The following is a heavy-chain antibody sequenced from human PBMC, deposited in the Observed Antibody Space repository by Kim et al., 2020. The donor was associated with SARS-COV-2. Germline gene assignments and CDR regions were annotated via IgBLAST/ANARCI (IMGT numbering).Heavy chain of an antibody. CDR1: GYTFTSYD. D-gene: IGHD3-22*01. V-gene: IGHV1-8*01. CDR3: ARAHRLITMIVVVRYYFDY. Sequence: ASVKVSCKASGYTFTSYDINWVRQATGQGLEWMGWMNPNSGNTGYAQKFQGRVTMTRNTSISTAYMELSSLRSEDTAVYYCARAHRLITMIVVVRYYFDYGAREPWSPSPQ. J-gene: IGHJ4*02. CDR2: MNPNSGNT.